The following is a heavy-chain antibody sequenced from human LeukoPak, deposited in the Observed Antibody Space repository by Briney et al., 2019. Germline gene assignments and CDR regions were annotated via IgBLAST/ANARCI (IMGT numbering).Heavy chain of an antibody. CDR3: ARGGATTAIDY. D-gene: IGHD1-1*01. Sequence: ASVTVSCKASGYTFDIYGMSWVRQAPGQGLEGMGWITAYNNNMKYAQKFQGRVTMTTDTSTSTVYMELRSLRSDDTAVYYCARGGATTAIDYWGQGTLVTVSS. J-gene: IGHJ4*02. CDR2: ITAYNNNM. V-gene: IGHV1-18*01. CDR1: GYTFDIYG.